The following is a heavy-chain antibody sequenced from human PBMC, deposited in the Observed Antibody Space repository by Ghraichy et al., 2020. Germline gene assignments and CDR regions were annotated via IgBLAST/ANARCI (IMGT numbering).Heavy chain of an antibody. J-gene: IGHJ6*02. Sequence: SETLSLTCTVSGGSISSGGYYWSWIRQHPGKGLEWIGYIYYSGSTYYNPSLKSRVTISVDTSKNQFSLKLSSVTAADTAVYYCARDGRMSDFWSGCMDVWGQGTTVTVSS. D-gene: IGHD3-3*01. CDR2: IYYSGST. V-gene: IGHV4-31*03. CDR1: GGSISSGGYY. CDR3: ARDGRMSDFWSGCMDV.